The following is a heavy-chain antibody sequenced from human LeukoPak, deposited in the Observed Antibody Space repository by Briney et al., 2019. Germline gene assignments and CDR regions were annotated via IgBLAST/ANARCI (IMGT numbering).Heavy chain of an antibody. J-gene: IGHJ4*02. CDR3: ARDYVWGSSESDY. Sequence: PGGSLRLSCAASGFTFTSYGMHWVRQAPGKGLEWVAVISYDGSNKYYADSVRGRFTISRDNAKNSLYLQMNSLRVEDTAIYYCARDYVWGSSESDYWGQGTLVTVSS. CDR2: ISYDGSNK. V-gene: IGHV3-30*03. CDR1: GFTFTSYG. D-gene: IGHD7-27*01.